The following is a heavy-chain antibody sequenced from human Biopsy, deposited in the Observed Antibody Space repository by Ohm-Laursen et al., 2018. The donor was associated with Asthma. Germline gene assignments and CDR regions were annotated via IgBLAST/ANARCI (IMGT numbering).Heavy chain of an antibody. CDR1: RFTFDDYA. Sequence: SLRLSCAAARFTFDDYAMHWVRQAPGKGLEWVSGISWNSGSIGYADSVKGRFTISRDNAKNSLYLQMNSLRAEDTALYYCAKGEWELLEANFDYWGQGTLVTVSS. CDR2: ISWNSGSI. V-gene: IGHV3-9*01. CDR3: AKGEWELLEANFDY. D-gene: IGHD1-26*01. J-gene: IGHJ4*02.